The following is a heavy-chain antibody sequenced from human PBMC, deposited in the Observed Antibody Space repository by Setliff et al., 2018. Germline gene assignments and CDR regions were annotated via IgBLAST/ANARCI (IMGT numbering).Heavy chain of an antibody. D-gene: IGHD2-2*01. CDR1: GYSFTSYG. CDR2: MNTNSGDT. V-gene: IGHV1-2*02. Sequence: GASVKVSCKASGYSFTSYGITWVRQAPGQGLEWMGWMNTNSGDTKYTQKFQGRVTMTRDTSISTAFMELSRLRSDDTAVYYCTRSSSYGMRYWFDSWGQGPLVTVSS. CDR3: TRSSSYGMRYWFDS. J-gene: IGHJ5*01.